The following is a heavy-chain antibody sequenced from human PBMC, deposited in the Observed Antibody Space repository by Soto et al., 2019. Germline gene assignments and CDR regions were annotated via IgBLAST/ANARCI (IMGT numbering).Heavy chain of an antibody. D-gene: IGHD6-19*01. CDR3: ARLAVAGTSFDY. CDR1: GGSISSSSYY. CDR2: IYYSGST. Sequence: SETLSLTCTVSGGSISSSSYYWGWIRQPPGKGLEWIGSIYYSGSTYYNPSLKSRVTISVDTSKNQFSLKLSSVTAADTAVYYCARLAVAGTSFDYWGQGTLVTVSS. J-gene: IGHJ4*02. V-gene: IGHV4-39*01.